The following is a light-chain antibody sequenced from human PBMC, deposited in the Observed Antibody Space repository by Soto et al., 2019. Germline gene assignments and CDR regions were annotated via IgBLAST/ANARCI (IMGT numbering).Light chain of an antibody. CDR2: EVS. J-gene: IGLJ2*01. V-gene: IGLV2-23*02. CDR3: CSYAGSRAVV. CDR1: SSDVGSYNL. Sequence: QSALTQPASVSGSPGQSITISCTGTSSDVGSYNLVSWYQQHPGKAPKLMIYEVSKRPSGVSNRFSGSKSGNTASLTISGLQAEDDADYYCCSYAGSRAVVFGGGTKVTVL.